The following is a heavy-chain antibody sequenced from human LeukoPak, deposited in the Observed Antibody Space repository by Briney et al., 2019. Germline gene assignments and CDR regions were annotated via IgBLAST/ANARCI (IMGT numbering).Heavy chain of an antibody. V-gene: IGHV1-2*02. CDR3: AAIGMIVVVMSPQDDAFDI. J-gene: IGHJ3*02. D-gene: IGHD3-22*01. CDR1: GYTFTGYY. CDR2: INPNSGGT. Sequence: ASVKVSCKASGYTFTGYYMHWVRQAPGQGLEWMGWINPNSGGTNYAQKFQGRVTMTRDTSISTAYMELSRLRSDDTAVYYCAAIGMIVVVMSPQDDAFDIWGQGTMVTVSS.